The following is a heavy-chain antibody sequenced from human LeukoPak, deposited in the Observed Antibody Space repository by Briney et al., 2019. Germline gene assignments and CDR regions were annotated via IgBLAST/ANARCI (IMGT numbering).Heavy chain of an antibody. CDR3: ARGYSSSWYYFDY. CDR2: ISGSGGST. D-gene: IGHD6-13*01. J-gene: IGHJ4*02. V-gene: IGHV3-23*01. Sequence: GASLRLSCAASGFTFSSYAMSWVRQAPGKGLEWVSAISGSGGSTYYADSVKGRFTISRDNSKNTLYLQMNSLRAEDTAVYYCARGYSSSWYYFDYWGQGTLVTVSS. CDR1: GFTFSSYA.